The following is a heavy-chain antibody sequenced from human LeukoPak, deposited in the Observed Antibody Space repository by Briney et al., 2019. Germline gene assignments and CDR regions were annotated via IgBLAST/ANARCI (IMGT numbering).Heavy chain of an antibody. CDR3: AREKAGAFDY. V-gene: IGHV3-48*04. CDR1: GFTFRNAW. CDR2: ISSSGSTI. D-gene: IGHD6-19*01. Sequence: GGSLRLSCVAAGFTFRNAWMKWVRQAPGKGMEWVSYISSSGSTIYYADSVKGRFTISRDNAKNSLYLQMNSLRAEDTAVYYCAREKAGAFDYWGQGTLVTVSS. J-gene: IGHJ4*02.